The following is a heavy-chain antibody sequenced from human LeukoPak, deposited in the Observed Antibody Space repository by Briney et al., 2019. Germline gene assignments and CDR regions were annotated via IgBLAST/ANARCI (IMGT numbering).Heavy chain of an antibody. CDR3: AELGITMIGGV. CDR2: IGGRGGST. J-gene: IGHJ6*04. D-gene: IGHD3-10*02. CDR1: GFTFSDYG. V-gene: IGHV3-23*01. Sequence: GGSLRLSCAASGFTFSDYGMSWVRQSPGKGLEWVSTIGGRGGSTYYADSVKGRFTISRDNSKNTLYLQMNSLRAEDTAVYYCAELGITMIGGVWGKGTTVTISS.